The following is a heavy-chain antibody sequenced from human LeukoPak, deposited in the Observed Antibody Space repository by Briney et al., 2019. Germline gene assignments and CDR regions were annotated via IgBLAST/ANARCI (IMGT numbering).Heavy chain of an antibody. CDR2: INPSGGST. CDR1: GYTFTSYY. CDR3: ARDQTANYYDSSGTQGDFDY. D-gene: IGHD3-22*01. Sequence: ASVKVSCKASGYTFTSYYMHWVRQAPGQGLEWMGIINPSGGSTSYAQKFQGRVTMTRDMSTSTVYMELSSLRSEDTAVYYCARDQTANYYDSSGTQGDFDYWGQGTLVTVSS. J-gene: IGHJ4*02. V-gene: IGHV1-46*01.